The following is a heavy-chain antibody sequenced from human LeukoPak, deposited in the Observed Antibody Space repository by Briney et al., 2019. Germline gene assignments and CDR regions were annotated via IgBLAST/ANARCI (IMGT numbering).Heavy chain of an antibody. J-gene: IGHJ4*02. D-gene: IGHD3-22*01. CDR2: ISSSSSYI. CDR3: ARVGGVVVISQSDY. CDR1: GFTFSSYA. V-gene: IGHV3-21*01. Sequence: GGSLRLSCAASGFTFSSYAMSWVRQAPGKGLEWVSSISSSSSYIYYADSVKGRFTISRDNAKNSLYLQMNSLRAEDTAVYYCARVGGVVVISQSDYWGQGTLVTVSS.